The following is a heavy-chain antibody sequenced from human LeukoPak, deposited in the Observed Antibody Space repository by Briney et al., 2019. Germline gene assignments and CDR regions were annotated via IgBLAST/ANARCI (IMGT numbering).Heavy chain of an antibody. D-gene: IGHD3-22*01. J-gene: IGHJ4*02. Sequence: GGSLRLSCAASGFAFSSYAMSWVRQAPGKGLEWVSGISTSGGSSSYADSVKGRFTISRDNPRNTLYMQMNSLRAEDTALYYCAIMHPYYDGSGYWVQWGQGTLVTVSS. CDR3: AIMHPYYDGSGYWVQ. CDR2: ISTSGGSS. CDR1: GFAFSSYA. V-gene: IGHV3-23*01.